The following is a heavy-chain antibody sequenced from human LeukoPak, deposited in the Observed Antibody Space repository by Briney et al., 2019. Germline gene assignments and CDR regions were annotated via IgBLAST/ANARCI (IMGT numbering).Heavy chain of an antibody. Sequence: GESLRLSCAASGFTFSSYEMNWVRQAPGKGLEWVSYISSSGSTIYYADSVKGRFTISRDNAKNSLYLQMNSLRAEDTAVYYCARPHYYDSSGDAFDIWGQGTMVTVSS. D-gene: IGHD3-22*01. J-gene: IGHJ3*02. CDR1: GFTFSSYE. CDR3: ARPHYYDSSGDAFDI. CDR2: ISSSGSTI. V-gene: IGHV3-48*03.